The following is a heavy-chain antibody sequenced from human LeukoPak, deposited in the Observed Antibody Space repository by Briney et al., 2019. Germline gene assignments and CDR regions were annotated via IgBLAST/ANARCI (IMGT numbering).Heavy chain of an antibody. D-gene: IGHD3-9*01. CDR3: ARDRPGLGWFDP. V-gene: IGHV4-4*07. Sequence: KPSETLSLTCTVSGGSISSYYWSWIRQPAGKGLEWIGRIYTSGSTNYNASLKSRVSMSVDTSKNQFSLKLSSVTAADTAVFYCARDRPGLGWFDPWGQGTLVTVSS. CDR1: GGSISSYY. CDR2: IYTSGST. J-gene: IGHJ5*02.